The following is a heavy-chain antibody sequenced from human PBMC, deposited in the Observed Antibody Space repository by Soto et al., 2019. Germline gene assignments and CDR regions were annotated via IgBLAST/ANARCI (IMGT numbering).Heavy chain of an antibody. D-gene: IGHD5-12*01. CDR2: ISSDGNYI. V-gene: IGHV3-21*01. CDR3: AREYSGSDGYVNDY. Sequence: PSETLSLTCRVSGDSISDTGYYWGWARQAPGKGLEWVSSISSDGNYIYYADSVQGRFTISRDNAKNSLYLQMNSLRTEDTAVYYCAREYSGSDGYVNDYWGQGTLVT. CDR1: GDSISDTGYY. J-gene: IGHJ4*02.